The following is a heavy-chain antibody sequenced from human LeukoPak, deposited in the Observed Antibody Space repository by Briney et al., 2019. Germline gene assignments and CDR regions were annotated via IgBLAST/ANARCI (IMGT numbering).Heavy chain of an antibody. D-gene: IGHD5-18*01. CDR1: GFTFSNYN. V-gene: IGHV3-48*01. CDR2: ITSSSSTI. CDR3: ARVWDGYSGEDY. Sequence: GGSLRLYCAASGFTFSNYNMIWVRQAPGKGLECVSYITSSSSTIYYADSVKGRFTISRDNAKKSLYLQMNSLRAEDTAVYYCARVWDGYSGEDYWGQGTLVTVSS. J-gene: IGHJ4*02.